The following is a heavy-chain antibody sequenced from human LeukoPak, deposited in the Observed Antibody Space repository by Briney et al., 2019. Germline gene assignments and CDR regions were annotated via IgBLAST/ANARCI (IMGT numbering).Heavy chain of an antibody. CDR1: GFTFSSYG. D-gene: IGHD6-13*01. V-gene: IGHV3-33*01. CDR3: ARERIAAAGQNYDY. Sequence: GRSLRLSCAASGFTFSSYGMHWVRQAPGKGLEWVAVIWYDGSNKYYADSVKGRFTISRDNSKNTLYLQMNSLRAEDTAVYYCARERIAAAGQNYDYWGQGTLVTVSS. CDR2: IWYDGSNK. J-gene: IGHJ4*02.